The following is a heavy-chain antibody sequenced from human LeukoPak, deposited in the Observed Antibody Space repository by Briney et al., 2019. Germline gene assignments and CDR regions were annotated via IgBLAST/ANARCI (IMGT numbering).Heavy chain of an antibody. J-gene: IGHJ5*02. D-gene: IGHD2-2*01. CDR3: ARDSDIAVVSVPSLYNWFDT. CDR1: GYTFTSKG. Sequence: ASVKASCKASGYTFTSKGISWVRQAPGQGLEWMGWISIYDGNTKYSQNFQGRVAMTTDTSTATAYMELRSLRSDDTAVYYCARDSDIAVVSVPSLYNWFDTWGQGTLVTVSS. V-gene: IGHV1-18*01. CDR2: ISIYDGNT.